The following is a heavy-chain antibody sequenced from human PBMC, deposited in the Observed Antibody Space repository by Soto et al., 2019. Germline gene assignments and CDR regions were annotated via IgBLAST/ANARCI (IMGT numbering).Heavy chain of an antibody. CDR2: IILALGTP. CDR3: GRYCTNTKCRGGYYLDL. Sequence: QVLLVQSGAEMKQPGSSVSVSCKASGDSFTNYAFTWVRQAPGQGPEWLGGIILALGTPHYSQRFQGRLTITADESSSTVYMEFGSLILDDTAVYYCGRYCTNTKCRGGYYLDLWGQGTLLTVSS. V-gene: IGHV1-69*01. D-gene: IGHD2-8*01. J-gene: IGHJ5*02. CDR1: GDSFTNYA.